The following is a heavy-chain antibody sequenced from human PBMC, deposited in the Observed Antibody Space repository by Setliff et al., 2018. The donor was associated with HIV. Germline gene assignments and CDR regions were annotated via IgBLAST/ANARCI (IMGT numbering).Heavy chain of an antibody. Sequence: PSETLSLTCTVTGASTSPNNYYWGWIRQPTGKGLEWIASLHYGGAIFYNPSLKSRVTISVDTSKRRFSLKLTSVTAADTAVYYCVRPSFGIGGGSNFDPWGQGTLVTVSS. CDR3: VRPSFGIGGGSNFDP. J-gene: IGHJ5*02. D-gene: IGHD3-3*01. CDR2: LHYGGAI. V-gene: IGHV4-39*01. CDR1: GASTSPNNYY.